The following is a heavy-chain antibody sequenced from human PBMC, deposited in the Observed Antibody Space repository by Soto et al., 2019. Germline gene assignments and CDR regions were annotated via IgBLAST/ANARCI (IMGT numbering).Heavy chain of an antibody. J-gene: IGHJ6*01. CDR1: GFTFSSYA. D-gene: IGHD1-26*01. CDR2: ISYDGSNK. V-gene: IGHV3-30-3*01. CDR3: AREPGELPPRYYYGMDV. Sequence: PGGSLRLSCAASGFTFSSYAMHWVRQAPGKGLEWVAVISYDGSNKYYADSVKGRFTISRDNSKNTLYLQMNSLRAEDTAVYYCAREPGELPPRYYYGMDVWGQGTTVTVSS.